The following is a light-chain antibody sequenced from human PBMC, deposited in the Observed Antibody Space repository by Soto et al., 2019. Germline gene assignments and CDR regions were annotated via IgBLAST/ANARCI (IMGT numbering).Light chain of an antibody. CDR2: DAS. CDR1: QSISNW. V-gene: IGKV1-5*01. CDR3: QQYDTYPWT. Sequence: DIRITQSPSTLSASVGDRVTITCRASQSISNWLAWYQQKQGKAPKLLIYDASSLQSGVPSRFRGSGSETEFTLTISSLQPDDFETYYCQQYDTYPWTFGQGTKVDIK. J-gene: IGKJ1*01.